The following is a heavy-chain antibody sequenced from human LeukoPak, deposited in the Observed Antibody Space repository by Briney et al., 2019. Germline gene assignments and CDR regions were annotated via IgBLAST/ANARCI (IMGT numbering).Heavy chain of an antibody. V-gene: IGHV4-4*07. Sequence: PSETLSLTCSVSGDSISYFYWSWIRQAAGKGLEWIGRISGSGSTDYNPSLKSRVTISVDTSKNQFSLKLSSVTAADTAVYYCARDFGLGDYFDYWGQGTLVTVSS. CDR1: GDSISYFY. CDR3: ARDFGLGDYFDY. J-gene: IGHJ4*02. CDR2: ISGSGST. D-gene: IGHD3-10*01.